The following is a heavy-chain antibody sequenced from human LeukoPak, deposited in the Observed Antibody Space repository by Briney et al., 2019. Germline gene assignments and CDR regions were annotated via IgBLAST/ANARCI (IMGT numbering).Heavy chain of an antibody. V-gene: IGHV4-34*01. Sequence: SETLSLTCAVYGGSFSGYYWSWIRQPPGKGLEWIGSIYYSGSTYYNPSLKSRVTISVDTSKNQFSLKLSSVTAADTAVYYCARLGWYYYDSSGYQYYFDYWGQGTLVTVSS. CDR1: GGSFSGYY. J-gene: IGHJ4*02. CDR2: IYYSGST. CDR3: ARLGWYYYDSSGYQYYFDY. D-gene: IGHD3-22*01.